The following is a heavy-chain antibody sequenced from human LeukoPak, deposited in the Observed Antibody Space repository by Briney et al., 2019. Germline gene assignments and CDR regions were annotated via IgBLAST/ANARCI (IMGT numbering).Heavy chain of an antibody. D-gene: IGHD2-15*01. Sequence: GGSLRLSCAASGFTFSSYGMHWVRQAPGKGLEWVAVIWYDGSNKYYADSVKGRFTISRDNSKNTLYLQMNSLRAEDTAVYYCARDWEYCSGGSCYPSYFDYWGQGTLVTVSS. J-gene: IGHJ4*02. V-gene: IGHV3-33*01. CDR1: GFTFSSYG. CDR2: IWYDGSNK. CDR3: ARDWEYCSGGSCYPSYFDY.